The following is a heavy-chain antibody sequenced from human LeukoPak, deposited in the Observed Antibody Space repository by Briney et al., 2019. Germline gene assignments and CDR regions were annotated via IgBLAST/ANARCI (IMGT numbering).Heavy chain of an antibody. CDR3: AKEILSHYYGSGSSVSNYGMDV. CDR2: ISYDGSNK. CDR1: GFTFSSYG. V-gene: IGHV3-30*18. Sequence: RGSLRLSCAASGFTFSSYGMHWVRQAPGKGLEWVAVISYDGSNKYYADSVKGRFTISRDNSKNTLYLQMNSLRAEDTAVYYCAKEILSHYYGSGSSVSNYGMDVWGQGTTVTVSS. J-gene: IGHJ6*02. D-gene: IGHD3-10*01.